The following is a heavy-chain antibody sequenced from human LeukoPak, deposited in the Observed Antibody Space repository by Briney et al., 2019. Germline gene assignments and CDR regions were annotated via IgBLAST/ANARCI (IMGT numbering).Heavy chain of an antibody. CDR3: ARDYIYASDI. CDR1: GSTFSSFC. D-gene: IGHD4-11*01. CDR2: VNVHSSAI. J-gene: IGHJ3*02. V-gene: IGHV3-48*02. Sequence: PGGSLRLPCAASGSTFSSFCMNWVRQAPGKGLEWISYVNVHSSAIYYADSVKGRFTISRDNAKNSLYLQMDSLTDEDTAVYYCARDYIYASDIWGQGTVVSVSS.